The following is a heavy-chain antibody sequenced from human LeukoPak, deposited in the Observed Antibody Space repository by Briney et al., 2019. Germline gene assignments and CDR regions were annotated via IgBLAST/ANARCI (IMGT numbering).Heavy chain of an antibody. J-gene: IGHJ4*02. CDR3: TTDTDGEITIFGALY. Sequence: KTGGSLRLSCAASGFTFSNKAMSWVRQAPGKGLEWVGRIKSKTDGGTTDYAAPVKGRFTISRDDSKNTLYLQMNSLKTEDTAVYYCTTDTDGEITIFGALYWGQGTLVTVSS. V-gene: IGHV3-15*01. CDR1: GFTFSNKA. CDR2: IKSKTDGGTT. D-gene: IGHD3-3*01.